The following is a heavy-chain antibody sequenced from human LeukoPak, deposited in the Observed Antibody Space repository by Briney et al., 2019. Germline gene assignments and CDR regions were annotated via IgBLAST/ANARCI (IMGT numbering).Heavy chain of an antibody. Sequence: GGSLRLSCAASGFTFSSYSMNWVRQALGKGLEWVSSISSSSSYIYYADSVKGRFTISRDNSKNTLYLQMNSLRAEDTAVYYCAKARAVMPRVRAFDIWGQGTMVTVSS. J-gene: IGHJ3*02. CDR1: GFTFSSYS. V-gene: IGHV3-21*01. CDR3: AKARAVMPRVRAFDI. D-gene: IGHD3-3*01. CDR2: ISSSSSYI.